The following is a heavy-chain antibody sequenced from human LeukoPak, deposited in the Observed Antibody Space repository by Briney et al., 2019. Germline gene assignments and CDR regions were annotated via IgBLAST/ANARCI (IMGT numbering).Heavy chain of an antibody. CDR3: AKLQQQLVQNAFDI. CDR2: ISYDGSNK. Sequence: GGSLRLSCAASGFTFSSYGMHWVRQAPGKGREWVAVISYDGSNKYYADSVKGRFTISRDNSKNTLYLQMNSLRAEDTAVYYCAKLQQQLVQNAFDIWGQGTMVTVSS. D-gene: IGHD6-13*01. J-gene: IGHJ3*02. V-gene: IGHV3-30*18. CDR1: GFTFSSYG.